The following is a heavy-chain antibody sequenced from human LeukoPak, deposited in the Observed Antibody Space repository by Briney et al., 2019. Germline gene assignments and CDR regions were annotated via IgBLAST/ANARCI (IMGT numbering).Heavy chain of an antibody. Sequence: TGGSLRLSCAASGFTFSSYGMHWVRQAPGKGLEWVAFIRYDGSNKYYADSVKGRFTISRDNSKNTLYLQMNSLRAEDTAVYYCAREPIVGVHFDYWGQGTLVTVSS. CDR1: GFTFSSYG. CDR3: AREPIVGVHFDY. D-gene: IGHD1-26*01. CDR2: IRYDGSNK. V-gene: IGHV3-30*02. J-gene: IGHJ4*02.